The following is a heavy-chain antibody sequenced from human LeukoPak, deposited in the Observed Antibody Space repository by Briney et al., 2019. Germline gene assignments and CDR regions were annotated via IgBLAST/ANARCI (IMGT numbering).Heavy chain of an antibody. CDR3: AKEEVPNDF. V-gene: IGHV3-23*01. Sequence: GGSLRLSCAASGFTFSTSAMSWVRQAPGKGLEWVSGISRSGEITYYEDSVGGRFTISKDISKNTLYLQMDSLRAEDTAIYYCAKEEVPNDFWGQGTLVTVSS. CDR2: ISRSGEIT. J-gene: IGHJ4*02. CDR1: GFTFSTSA. D-gene: IGHD1-1*01.